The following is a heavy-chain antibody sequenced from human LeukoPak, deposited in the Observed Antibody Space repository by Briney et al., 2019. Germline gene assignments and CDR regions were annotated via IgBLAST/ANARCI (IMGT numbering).Heavy chain of an antibody. V-gene: IGHV1-8*01. D-gene: IGHD2-2*01. CDR2: MNPNSGNT. CDR3: ARDLARSTSCYC. Sequence: ASVKVSCKASGYTFTSYDINWVRQATGQGLEWMGWMNPNSGNTGYAQKFQGRVTMTRNTSISTAYMELSSLRSDDTAVYYCARDLARSTSCYCWGQGTLVTVSS. J-gene: IGHJ4*02. CDR1: GYTFTSYD.